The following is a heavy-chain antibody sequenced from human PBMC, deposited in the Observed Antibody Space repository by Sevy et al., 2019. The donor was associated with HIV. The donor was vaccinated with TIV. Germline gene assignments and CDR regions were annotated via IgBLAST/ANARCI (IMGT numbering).Heavy chain of an antibody. CDR3: AKRERSYYDSSGNYDAFDV. Sequence: GGSLRLSCAASGFDFSTYDMHWVRQAPGKGLEWVAFISFDGSDKWYVDSVKGRFTISNDNSKNTLYVQMNTLGDEDTAVYYCAKRERSYYDSSGNYDAFDVWGQGTSVTVSS. CDR1: GFDFSTYD. D-gene: IGHD3-22*01. CDR2: ISFDGSDK. V-gene: IGHV3-33*03. J-gene: IGHJ3*01.